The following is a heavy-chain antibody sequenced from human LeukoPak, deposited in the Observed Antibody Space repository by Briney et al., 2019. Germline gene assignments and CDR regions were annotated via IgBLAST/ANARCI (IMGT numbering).Heavy chain of an antibody. CDR1: GFTFSSYS. D-gene: IGHD5-18*01. V-gene: IGHV3-21*01. CDR3: ARETRGYSYGNFEY. CDR2: ISSSSSYI. J-gene: IGHJ4*02. Sequence: NPGGSLRLSCAASGFTFSSYSMNWVRQPPGKGLEWVSSISSSSSYIYYADSVKGRFTIPRDNAKNSLYLQMNSLRAEDTAVYYCARETRGYSYGNFEYWGQGTLVTVSS.